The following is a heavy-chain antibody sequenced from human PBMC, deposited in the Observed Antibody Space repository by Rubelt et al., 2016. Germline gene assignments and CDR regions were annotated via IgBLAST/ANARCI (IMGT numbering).Heavy chain of an antibody. Sequence: QVQLKQWGAGLLKPSETLSVTCAVYGGSFSGYYWTWIRQPPGKGLEWIGEINHGGSTNHNPSLKSRVTIEVDTSKNQITLKLRFVTAADTAIYYCARSSGYDYVYDYWGQGTLVTVSS. D-gene: IGHD5-12*01. J-gene: IGHJ4*02. CDR1: GGSFSGYY. CDR2: INHGGST. V-gene: IGHV4-34*01. CDR3: ARSSGYDYVYDY.